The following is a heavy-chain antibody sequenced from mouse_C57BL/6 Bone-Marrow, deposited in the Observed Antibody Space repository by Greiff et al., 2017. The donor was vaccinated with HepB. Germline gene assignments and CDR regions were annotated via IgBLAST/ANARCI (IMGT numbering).Heavy chain of an antibody. Sequence: EVQLQQSGPELVKPGASVKISCKASGYTFTDYYMNWVKQSHGKSLEWIGDINPNNGGTSYNQKFKGKATLTVDKSSSTAYMELRSLTSEDSAVYYFANHYDYGAWFAYWGQGTLVTVSA. D-gene: IGHD2-4*01. V-gene: IGHV1-26*01. J-gene: IGHJ3*01. CDR1: GYTFTDYY. CDR3: ANHYDYGAWFAY. CDR2: INPNNGGT.